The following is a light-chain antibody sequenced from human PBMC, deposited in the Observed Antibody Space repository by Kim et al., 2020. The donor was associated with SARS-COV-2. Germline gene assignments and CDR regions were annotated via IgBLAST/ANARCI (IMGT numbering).Light chain of an antibody. Sequence: QAVVTQEPSLTVSPGETVTLTCSSSTGPVTSSHFPYWFQQRPGQAPRTLISDTTNTHSWTPARFSGSLLGDKAALTLSGAQPEDEADYYCLLSYSGVWEFGGGTQLTVL. CDR3: LLSYSGVWE. CDR2: DTT. CDR1: TGPVTSSHF. J-gene: IGLJ3*02. V-gene: IGLV7-46*01.